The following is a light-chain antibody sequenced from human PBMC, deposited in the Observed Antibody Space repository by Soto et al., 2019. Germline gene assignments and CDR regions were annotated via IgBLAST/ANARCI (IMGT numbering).Light chain of an antibody. Sequence: DIQMTQRPTSVSASVGDRVTITCRASQSITTFLAWYQQKPGKAPKLPIYDASTLESGVPSRFSGRGSGTEFTLTISSLQPDDFATYYCQQYISYWTFGQGTKVDIK. V-gene: IGKV1-5*01. J-gene: IGKJ1*01. CDR2: DAS. CDR1: QSITTF. CDR3: QQYISYWT.